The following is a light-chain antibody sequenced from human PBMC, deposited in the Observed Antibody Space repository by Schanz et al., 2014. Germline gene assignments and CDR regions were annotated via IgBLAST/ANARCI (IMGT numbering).Light chain of an antibody. CDR1: QSLSTN. J-gene: IGKJ1*01. CDR3: QQCISWPWT. V-gene: IGKV3-15*01. Sequence: EVVMTQSPATLSMSPGDRATLSCRASQSLSTNLAWFQQKPGQAPRLIIYGISVRAAGIPTRFSGSGSGTEFTLTISSLQSEDFAVYYCQQCISWPWTFGQGTKVETK. CDR2: GIS.